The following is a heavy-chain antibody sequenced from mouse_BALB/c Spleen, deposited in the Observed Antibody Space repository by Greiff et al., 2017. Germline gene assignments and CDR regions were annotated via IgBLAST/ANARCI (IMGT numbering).Heavy chain of an antibody. CDR3: ARRRDDDDERVFDY. D-gene: IGHD2-4*01. CDR1: GYTFTSYW. CDR2: IYPGDGAT. J-gene: IGHJ2*01. Sequence: QVQLQQSGAELARPGASVTLSCKASGYTFTSYWMQWVKQRPGQGLEWIGAIYPGDGATRYTQKFKGEATLTADKSSSTAYMQLSSLASEDSAVYYCARRRDDDDERVFDYWGQGTTLTVSS. V-gene: IGHV1-87*01.